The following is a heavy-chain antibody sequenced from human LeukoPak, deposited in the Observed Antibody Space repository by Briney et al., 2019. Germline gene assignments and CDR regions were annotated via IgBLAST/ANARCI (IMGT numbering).Heavy chain of an antibody. Sequence: GGSLRLSCTGSGFIFGSYWMSWVRQAPGKGLEWVANIKPDGSEKFYVDSVKGRFTISRDNAKNSLYLQMNSLRAEDTAVYYCAREGMAAVGTNYYYYGMDVWGQGTTVTVSS. V-gene: IGHV3-7*01. J-gene: IGHJ6*02. CDR3: AREGMAAVGTNYYYYGMDV. D-gene: IGHD6-13*01. CDR2: IKPDGSEK. CDR1: GFIFGSYW.